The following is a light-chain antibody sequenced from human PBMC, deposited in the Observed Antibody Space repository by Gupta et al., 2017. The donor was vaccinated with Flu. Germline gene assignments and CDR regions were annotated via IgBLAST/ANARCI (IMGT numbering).Light chain of an antibody. Sequence: EIVLTQSPATLSLSPGERATLSCRASQSVIGYFSWYQQKPGQAPRLLIYDASSRATDIPARFSGSGSGTDFTRTSSSLEPEDFAVYYWQQRDNWPPVITFGQGTRLEIK. CDR1: QSVIGY. V-gene: IGKV3-11*01. CDR2: DAS. CDR3: QQRDNWPPVIT. J-gene: IGKJ5*01.